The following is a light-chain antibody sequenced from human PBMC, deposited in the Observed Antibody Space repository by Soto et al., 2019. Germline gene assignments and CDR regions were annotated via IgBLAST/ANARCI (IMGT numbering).Light chain of an antibody. J-gene: IGKJ2*01. Sequence: EIVMTQSPATLSVSRGERATLSCRARQSVSSCLAWYHQKPDLPPRLLIYDASTRATGIPDRLSGSGSGTDFTLTISSLQSADFAVYYCQQYSNWPPLYTFRRGTKLEIK. CDR1: QSVSSC. CDR3: QQYSNWPPLYT. CDR2: DAS. V-gene: IGKV3-15*01.